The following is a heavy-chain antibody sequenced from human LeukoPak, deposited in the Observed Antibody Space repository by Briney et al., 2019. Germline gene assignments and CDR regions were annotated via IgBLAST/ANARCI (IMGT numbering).Heavy chain of an antibody. V-gene: IGHV3-23*01. CDR3: AKSVSSYYYYYMDV. D-gene: IGHD6-6*01. CDR2: ISGSGGST. Sequence: PGGSLRLSCAASGFTFSIHAMSWVRQAPGKGLEWVSAISGSGGSTYYADSVKGRFTISRDNSKNTLYLQMNSLRAGDTAVYYCAKSVSSYYYYYMDVWGKGTTVTVSS. J-gene: IGHJ6*03. CDR1: GFTFSIHA.